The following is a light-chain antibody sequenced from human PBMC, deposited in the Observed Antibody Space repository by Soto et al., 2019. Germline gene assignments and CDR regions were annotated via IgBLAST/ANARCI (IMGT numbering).Light chain of an antibody. CDR1: QTVGSF. CDR3: QQRYNWPPLT. Sequence: EIVLTQSPATLSLSPGERANLSCRASQTVGSFLAWYQHKTGQAPRLLIYNTSKRANGIPARFSGSGSGTDFTLTISSLEPEDFAVYYCQQRYNWPPLTFGGGTKV. V-gene: IGKV3-11*01. CDR2: NTS. J-gene: IGKJ4*01.